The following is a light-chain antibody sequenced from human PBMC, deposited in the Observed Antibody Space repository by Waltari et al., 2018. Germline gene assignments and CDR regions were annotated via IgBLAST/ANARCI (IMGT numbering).Light chain of an antibody. CDR2: GVS. CDR3: HQYGSLPWT. Sequence: IVLTQPPGPLSLSPGARAPLSCRASENVPAGYVAWYQQKPGQSPRLLMYGVSNRAAGIPDRFSGSESGTDFTLIVSRLEPEDFAVYYCHQYGSLPWTFGQGTRVDIK. CDR1: ENVPAGY. J-gene: IGKJ1*01. V-gene: IGKV3-20*01.